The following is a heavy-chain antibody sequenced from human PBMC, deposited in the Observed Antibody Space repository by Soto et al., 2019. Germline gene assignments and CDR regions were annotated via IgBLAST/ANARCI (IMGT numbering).Heavy chain of an antibody. CDR2: ISGSGDNT. CDR1: GFTFSGYA. CDR3: ASHDPGARFDP. D-gene: IGHD1-1*01. V-gene: IGHV3-23*01. Sequence: EVQLLESGGGLVQPGGSLKLSCAASGFTFSGYAMSWVRQAPGKGLEWVSGISGSGDNTYYADSVKGRFTISRDNSKSTLFLQMNSLRAEDTAVYYCASHDPGARFDPWGQGTLVIVSS. J-gene: IGHJ5*02.